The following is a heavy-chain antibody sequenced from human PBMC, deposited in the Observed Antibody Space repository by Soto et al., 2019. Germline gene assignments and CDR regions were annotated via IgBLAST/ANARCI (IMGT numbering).Heavy chain of an antibody. CDR3: GRAHLGTDRYVLEPFDP. CDR2: TYYRPKWYS. D-gene: IGHD1-1*01. V-gene: IGHV6-1*01. CDR1: GDSVSSNSAT. J-gene: IGHJ5*02. Sequence: SQTLSLTCAISGDSVSSNSATWNWIRQSPSRGLEWLGRTYYRPKWYSDYAPSVKSRIAINPDTSKNQFSLHLNSVVPEDTAVYYCGRAHLGTDRYVLEPFDPWGQGTLVTVSS.